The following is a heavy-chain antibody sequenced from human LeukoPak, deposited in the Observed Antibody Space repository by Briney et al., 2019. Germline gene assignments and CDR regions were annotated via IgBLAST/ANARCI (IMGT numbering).Heavy chain of an antibody. V-gene: IGHV4-31*03. CDR3: AISDGYCTTSNCYNPFDQ. J-gene: IGHJ4*02. Sequence: SETLSLTCTVSGGSITSAGYYGTWIRQLPGKDLEWIGYIFNSGTAYYNPSLKSRVSMAVDTSKNQFSLKLSSVTAADTAVYYCAISDGYCTTSNCYNPFDQWGQGTLVTVSS. CDR2: IFNSGTA. CDR1: GGSITSAGYY. D-gene: IGHD2-2*02.